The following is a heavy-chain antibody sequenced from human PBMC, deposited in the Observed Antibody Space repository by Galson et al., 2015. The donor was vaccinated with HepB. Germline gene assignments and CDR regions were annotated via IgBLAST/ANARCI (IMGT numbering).Heavy chain of an antibody. J-gene: IGHJ6*02. CDR2: INPSGGST. CDR3: ARGTGIAVAADNPYYYYGMDV. CDR1: GYTFTSYY. V-gene: IGHV1-46*01. D-gene: IGHD6-19*01. Sequence: SVKVSCKASGYTFTSYYMHWVRQAPGQGLEWMGIINPSGGSTSYAQKFQGRVTMTRDTSTSTVYMELSSLRSEDTAVYYCARGTGIAVAADNPYYYYGMDVWGQGTTVTVSS.